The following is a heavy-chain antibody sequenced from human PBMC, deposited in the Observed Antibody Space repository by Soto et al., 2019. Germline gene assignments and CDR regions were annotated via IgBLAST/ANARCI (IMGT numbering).Heavy chain of an antibody. Sequence: ASLKVSCKASGYTFTSYGISWVRQAPGQGLEWMGWISAYNGNTNYAQKLQGRVTMTTDTSTSTAYMELRSLRSDDTAVYYCARALYCSGGSCGLPFDYWGQGTLVTVSS. V-gene: IGHV1-18*01. D-gene: IGHD2-15*01. CDR1: GYTFTSYG. CDR3: ARALYCSGGSCGLPFDY. J-gene: IGHJ4*02. CDR2: ISAYNGNT.